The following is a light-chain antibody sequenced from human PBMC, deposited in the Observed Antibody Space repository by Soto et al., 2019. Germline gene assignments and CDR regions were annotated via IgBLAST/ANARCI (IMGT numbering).Light chain of an antibody. Sequence: IKLTQSPSSLSASVGDRVTITCRASQSISSYLNWYQQKPGKAPKLLIYAASTLQSGVPSRFSGSGSGTDFTLTISCLQSEDFATYYCQQYYSYPITFGQGTRLEI. CDR3: QQYYSYPIT. CDR1: QSISSY. CDR2: AAS. J-gene: IGKJ5*01. V-gene: IGKV1-39*01.